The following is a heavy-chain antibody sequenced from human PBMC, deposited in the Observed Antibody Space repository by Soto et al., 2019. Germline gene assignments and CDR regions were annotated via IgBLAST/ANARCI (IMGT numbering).Heavy chain of an antibody. V-gene: IGHV3-9*01. CDR1: GNILDTYA. CDR2: ISWNSNTI. CDR3: AKDTGPN. Sequence: GGSLRLSCAVSGNILDTYAMHWVRQAPGKGLEWVSGISWNSNTIAYADSVKGRFTISRDNAKNSLYLQMNSLRAEDTAFYYCAKDTGPNWGQGTLVTVSS. J-gene: IGHJ4*02.